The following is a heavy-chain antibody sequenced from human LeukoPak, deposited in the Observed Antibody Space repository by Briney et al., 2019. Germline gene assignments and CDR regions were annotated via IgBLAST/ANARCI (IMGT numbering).Heavy chain of an antibody. D-gene: IGHD3-3*01. CDR2: ISSSGSTI. Sequence: GGSLRLSCAASGFAFSNYNMNWVRQAPGKGLEWVSYISSSGSTIYYADSVKGRFTISRDNAKNSLYLQMNSLRAEDTAVYYCARVGVSTFDYWGQGTLVTVSS. CDR3: ARVGVSTFDY. CDR1: GFAFSNYN. V-gene: IGHV3-48*04. J-gene: IGHJ4*02.